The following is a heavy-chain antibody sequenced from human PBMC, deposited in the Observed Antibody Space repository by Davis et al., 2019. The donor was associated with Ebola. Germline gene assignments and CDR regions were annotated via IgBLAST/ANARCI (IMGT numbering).Heavy chain of an antibody. CDR1: GFTFDDYA. Sequence: SLKISCAASGFTFDDYAMHWVRQAPGKGLEWVSGISWNSGIIGYADSVKGRFTISRDNAKNSLYLQMNSLRAEDTALYYCAKDSSSWTELYYYGMDVWGQGTTVTVSS. CDR3: AKDSSSWTELYYYGMDV. CDR2: ISWNSGII. V-gene: IGHV3-9*01. D-gene: IGHD6-13*01. J-gene: IGHJ6*02.